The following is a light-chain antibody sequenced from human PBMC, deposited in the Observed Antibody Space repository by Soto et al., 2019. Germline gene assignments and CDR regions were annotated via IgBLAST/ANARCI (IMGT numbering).Light chain of an antibody. Sequence: SAGSQPATVSGSTGQTVTISCTETSRDVGAYSSVSSYQQHPDKAPKLLIFEVSNRPSGVSNRFSGSKSGNTASLAISGLLAEDEADYYCNSYTSNNSRVFGTGTKVTVL. V-gene: IGLV2-14*01. J-gene: IGLJ1*01. CDR1: SRDVGAYSS. CDR3: NSYTSNNSRV. CDR2: EVS.